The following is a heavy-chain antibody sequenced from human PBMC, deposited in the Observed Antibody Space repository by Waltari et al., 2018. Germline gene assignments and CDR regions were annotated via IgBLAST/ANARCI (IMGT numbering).Heavy chain of an antibody. J-gene: IGHJ4*02. CDR2: ISSTGMTT. CDR1: RFTYSNFE. V-gene: IGHV3-48*03. D-gene: IGHD1-26*01. CDR3: ASFGGSYFFDH. Sequence: AQQVESGGGLVESGGSRRFSCAGSRFTYSNFEMNWGRQAPGKGLEWISYISSTGMTTYYADSVKGRFTISRDNAKNSLYLQMNSLRAEDTAVYYCASFGGSYFFDHWGQGTLVTVSS.